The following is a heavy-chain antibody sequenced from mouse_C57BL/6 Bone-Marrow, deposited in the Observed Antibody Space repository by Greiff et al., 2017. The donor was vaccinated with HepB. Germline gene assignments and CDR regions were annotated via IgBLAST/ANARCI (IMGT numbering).Heavy chain of an antibody. CDR3: TAGDSSGFSFAY. CDR2: IRLKSDNYAT. Sequence: DVKLVESGGGLVQPGGSMKLSCVASGFTFSNYWMNWVRQSPEKGLEWVAQIRLKSDNYATHYAESVKGRFTISRDDSKSSVYLQMINLRAEDTGIYYCTAGDSSGFSFAYWGQGTLVTVSA. V-gene: IGHV6-3*01. CDR1: GFTFSNYW. D-gene: IGHD3-2*02. J-gene: IGHJ3*01.